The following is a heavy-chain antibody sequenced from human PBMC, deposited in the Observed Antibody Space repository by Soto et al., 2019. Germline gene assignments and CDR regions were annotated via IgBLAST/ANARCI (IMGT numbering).Heavy chain of an antibody. CDR2: IFYSGST. Sequence: QVQLQESGPGLVKPSQTLSLTCTVSGGSISSGGYYWSWIRQLPGKGLDWIGYIFYSGSTYYNPSLKCRVTISVDTSKNQFSLNLNSVTAADTAVYYCAREVQPPYYFDQWGQGTLVTVSS. D-gene: IGHD1-1*01. V-gene: IGHV4-31*03. CDR3: AREVQPPYYFDQ. J-gene: IGHJ4*02. CDR1: GGSISSGGYY.